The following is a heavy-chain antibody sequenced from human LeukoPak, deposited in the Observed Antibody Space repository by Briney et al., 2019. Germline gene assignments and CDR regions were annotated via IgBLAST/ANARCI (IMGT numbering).Heavy chain of an antibody. CDR2: ISYDGSNE. V-gene: IGHV3-30*18. CDR3: AKDMIARALSALDI. CDR1: GFTFSSYG. Sequence: GGSLRLSCAASGFTFSSYGMHWVRQAPGKGREGGAGISYDGSNEDYADAVRVRFTIARDKSENTLELQMNSPRAADTAVYYCAKDMIARALSALDIWGQGTMVTVSS. J-gene: IGHJ3*02. D-gene: IGHD3-22*01.